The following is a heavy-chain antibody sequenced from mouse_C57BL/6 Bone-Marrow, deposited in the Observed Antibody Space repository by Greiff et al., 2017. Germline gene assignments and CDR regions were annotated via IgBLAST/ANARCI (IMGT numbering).Heavy chain of an antibody. D-gene: IGHD1-1*01. Sequence: QVQLKQPGAELVMPGASVKLSCKASGYTFTSYWMHWVKQRPGQGLEWIGEIDPSDSYTNSNQKFKGKSTLTVDKSSSTAYMQLSSLTSEDSAVYYCARDGYYGSSCYFDVWGTGTSVTVSS. V-gene: IGHV1-69*01. CDR3: ARDGYYGSSCYFDV. J-gene: IGHJ1*03. CDR2: IDPSDSYT. CDR1: GYTFTSYW.